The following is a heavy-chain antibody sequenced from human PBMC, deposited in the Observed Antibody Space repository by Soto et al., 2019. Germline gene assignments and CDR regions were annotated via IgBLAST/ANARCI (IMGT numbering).Heavy chain of an antibody. V-gene: IGHV3-74*01. CDR2: INSDGTST. D-gene: IGHD3-10*01. J-gene: IGHJ4*02. Sequence: PGGSLRLSCGASGFTFSSYWMHWVRQAPGKGLVWVSRINSDGTSTFYADSVKGRFTISRDNAKNTLYLQMNSLRAEDTAVYYCARASQRYLFDYWGQGTLVTVSS. CDR3: ARASQRYLFDY. CDR1: GFTFSSYW.